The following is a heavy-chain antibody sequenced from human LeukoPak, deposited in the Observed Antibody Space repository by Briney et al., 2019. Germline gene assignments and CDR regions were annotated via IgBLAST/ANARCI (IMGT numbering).Heavy chain of an antibody. V-gene: IGHV1-24*01. D-gene: IGHD6-19*01. CDR3: ALPKQWPAKPPGY. J-gene: IGHJ4*02. CDR2: FDPEDGET. CDR1: GYTFTDYY. Sequence: ASVKVSCKVSGYTFTDYYMHWVQQAPGKGLEWMGGFDPEDGETIYAQKFQGRVTMTEDTSTDTAYMELSSLRSEDTAVYYCALPKQWPAKPPGYWGQGTLVTVSS.